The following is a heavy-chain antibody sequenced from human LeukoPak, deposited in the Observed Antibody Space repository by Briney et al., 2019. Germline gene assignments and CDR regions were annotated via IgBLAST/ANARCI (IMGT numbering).Heavy chain of an antibody. J-gene: IGHJ5*02. CDR3: TTDHSTYYDSSGTGSYH. V-gene: IGHV3-15*01. CDR1: GFTFSNAW. Sequence: PGGSLRLSCAASGFTFSNAWMNWVRQAPGKGLEWVGRIKSKSDGETTDYAAPVKGRFTISRDDSKNTLYVQMNSLKTEDTAVYYCTTDHSTYYDSSGTGSYHWGQGTLVTVSS. D-gene: IGHD3-22*01. CDR2: IKSKSDGETT.